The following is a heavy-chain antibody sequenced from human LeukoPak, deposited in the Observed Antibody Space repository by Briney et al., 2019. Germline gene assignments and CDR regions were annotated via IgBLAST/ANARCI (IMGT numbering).Heavy chain of an antibody. CDR2: IYHSGST. J-gene: IGHJ6*02. D-gene: IGHD5-12*01. CDR3: ARDRWLRNYYYGMDV. CDR1: GGSISSSNW. Sequence: PSGTLSLTCAVSGGSISSSNWWSWVRQPPGKGLEWIGEIYHSGSTNYNPSLKSRVTISVDKSKNQFSLKLSSVTAADTAVYYCARDRWLRNYYYGMDVWGQGTTVTVSS. V-gene: IGHV4-4*02.